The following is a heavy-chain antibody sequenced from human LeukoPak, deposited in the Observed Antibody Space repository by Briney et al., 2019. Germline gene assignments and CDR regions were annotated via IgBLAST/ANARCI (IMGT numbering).Heavy chain of an antibody. V-gene: IGHV5-51*01. Sequence: GESLKISCKGSGYSFTSYWIAWVRQMPGKGLEWMAIIYPVDSTTRCSPSFQGQVTISVDMSISTAYLQWSALKASDTAIYYCAITQYITSFDYWGQGSLVTVSS. CDR3: AITQYITSFDY. CDR2: IYPVDSTT. J-gene: IGHJ4*02. CDR1: GYSFTSYW. D-gene: IGHD6-13*01.